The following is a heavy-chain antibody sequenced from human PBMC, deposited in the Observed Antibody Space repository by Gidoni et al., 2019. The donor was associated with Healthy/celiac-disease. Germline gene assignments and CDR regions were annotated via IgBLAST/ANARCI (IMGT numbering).Heavy chain of an antibody. Sequence: EVKLVESGGGWLQPGGSLRRSCAASGSTFCSDGKNWVRQAPGKGLEWVSCISSSGSTIYYADSVKGRFTISIDNAKNSLYLQMNSLRDEDTAVYYCARDPPGDYCARGHFDYWGQVTLVTFSS. CDR1: GSTFCSDG. J-gene: IGHJ4*02. D-gene: IGHD4-17*01. CDR3: ARDPPGDYCARGHFDY. CDR2: ISSSGSTI. V-gene: IGHV3-48*02.